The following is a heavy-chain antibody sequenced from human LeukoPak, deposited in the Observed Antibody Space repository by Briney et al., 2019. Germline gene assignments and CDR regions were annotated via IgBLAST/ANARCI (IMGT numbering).Heavy chain of an antibody. J-gene: IGHJ4*02. CDR3: AKEAVAGYAGFDY. Sequence: PGGSLRLSGAASGFKFSSYGMDSVSQAPGKGQEWVALKSYDGNNEYYRHTVKGRFPISIHNSKNTLYLQMNILRAEDTAVYYCAKEAVAGYAGFDYWGLGTLVTVSS. CDR2: KSYDGNNE. V-gene: IGHV3-30*18. CDR1: GFKFSSYG. D-gene: IGHD6-19*01.